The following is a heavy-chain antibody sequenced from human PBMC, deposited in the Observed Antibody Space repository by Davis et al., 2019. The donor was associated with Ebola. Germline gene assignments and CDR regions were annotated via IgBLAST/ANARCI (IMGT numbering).Heavy chain of an antibody. Sequence: PGGSLRLSCAASGLTFSRYSMNWVRQAPGKGLEWVSSISSSSSYIYYADSVKGRFTISRDNAKNSLYLQMNSLRAEDTAMYYCAGDWAPYSSGWYDYWGQGTLVTVSS. V-gene: IGHV3-21*01. J-gene: IGHJ4*02. CDR3: AGDWAPYSSGWYDY. CDR2: ISSSSSYI. D-gene: IGHD6-19*01. CDR1: GLTFSRYS.